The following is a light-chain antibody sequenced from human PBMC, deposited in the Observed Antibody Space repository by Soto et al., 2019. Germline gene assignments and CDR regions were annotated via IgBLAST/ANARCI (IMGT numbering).Light chain of an antibody. Sequence: QSVLTQPPSVSGSPGQSVTISCSGTINDVGGYNYVSWYQHHSGKAPKLLIYEVTNRPSGISDRFSGSKSVNTASLTISGLQAEDESDYYCGSYSSTDTPFVFGTGTKVTVL. CDR1: INDVGGYNY. J-gene: IGLJ1*01. V-gene: IGLV2-8*01. CDR3: GSYSSTDTPFV. CDR2: EVT.